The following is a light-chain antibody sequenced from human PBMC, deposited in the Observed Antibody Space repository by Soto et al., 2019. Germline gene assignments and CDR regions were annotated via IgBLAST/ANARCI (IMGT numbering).Light chain of an antibody. CDR3: QVREV. CDR2: RDS. J-gene: IGLJ2*01. CDR1: NIGSKN. V-gene: IGLV3-9*01. Sequence: SYELTQPLSVSVALGQTARITCGGNNIGSKNVHWYQQKPGQAPVLVIYRDSNRPSGIPERFSGSNSGNTATLTISRAQAGDEADYYCQVREVFGGGTKVTVL.